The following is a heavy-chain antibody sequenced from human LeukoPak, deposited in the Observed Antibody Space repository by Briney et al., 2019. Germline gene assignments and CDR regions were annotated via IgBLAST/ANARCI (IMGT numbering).Heavy chain of an antibody. J-gene: IGHJ6*03. D-gene: IGHD2-15*01. CDR2: ISRSGGTT. V-gene: IGHV3-23*01. CDR3: AKRGGTESFYYFYMDV. CDR1: GFTFSSYD. Sequence: GGSLRLSCVASGFTFSSYDMTWVRQTPGKGLEWVALISRSGGTTYYADSVKGRFTISRDNSKNTLYLQMNSLRAEDTAEYYCAKRGGTESFYYFYMDVWGKGTTVTVSS.